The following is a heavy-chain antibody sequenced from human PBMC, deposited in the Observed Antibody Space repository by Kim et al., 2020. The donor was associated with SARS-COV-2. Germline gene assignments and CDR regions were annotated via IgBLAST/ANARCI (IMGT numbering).Heavy chain of an antibody. Sequence: SLKRRVTISVDRSKNQFSLKLSAVTAADTAVYYCARVTVTIFGVVNWFDPWGQGTLVTVSS. J-gene: IGHJ5*02. D-gene: IGHD3-3*01. CDR3: ARVTVTIFGVVNWFDP. V-gene: IGHV4-30-2*01.